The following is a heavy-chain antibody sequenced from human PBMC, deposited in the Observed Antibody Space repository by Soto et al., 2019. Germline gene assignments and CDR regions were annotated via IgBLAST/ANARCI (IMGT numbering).Heavy chain of an antibody. CDR3: ARARSTAAGLFDY. D-gene: IGHD6-13*01. Sequence: GGSLILSCAASGFTVSSNYMTWVRQAPGKGLEWVSAIYSGGSTYYADSVKGRFTISRDNSKNTLYLQMNSLRAEDTAVYYCARARSTAAGLFDYWGLGTLVTVSS. CDR1: GFTVSSNY. J-gene: IGHJ4*02. V-gene: IGHV3-53*01. CDR2: IYSGGST.